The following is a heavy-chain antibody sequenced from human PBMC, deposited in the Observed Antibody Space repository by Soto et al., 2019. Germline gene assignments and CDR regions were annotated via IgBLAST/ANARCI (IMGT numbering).Heavy chain of an antibody. CDR3: ARGSAYSYGFYYYGMDV. CDR1: RFMFSSYW. V-gene: IGHV3-74*01. J-gene: IGHJ6*02. D-gene: IGHD5-18*01. Sequence: EVQLVESGGGLVQPGGSLRLSCAASRFMFSSYWMHWVRQAPGKGLVWVSRINSDGSSTTYADSVKGRFTISRDNAKNTLYLQMNSLRAEDTAVYYCARGSAYSYGFYYYGMDVWGQGTTVTVSS. CDR2: INSDGSST.